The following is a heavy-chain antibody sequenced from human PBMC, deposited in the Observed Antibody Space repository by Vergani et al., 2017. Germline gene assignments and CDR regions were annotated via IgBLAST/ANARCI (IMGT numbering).Heavy chain of an antibody. Sequence: QVQLVQSGAEVKKPGASVKVSCKASGYTFTTYGISWVRQAPGQGLEWMGWSSAYNGNTNYAQKLQGRVTMTTDMSTSTAYMELSSLRSDDTAVYYCVRVLGDRGSLSDFDYWGQGTLVTVSS. CDR1: GYTFTTYG. CDR3: VRVLGDRGSLSDFDY. J-gene: IGHJ4*02. V-gene: IGHV1-18*01. CDR2: SSAYNGNT. D-gene: IGHD3-16*01.